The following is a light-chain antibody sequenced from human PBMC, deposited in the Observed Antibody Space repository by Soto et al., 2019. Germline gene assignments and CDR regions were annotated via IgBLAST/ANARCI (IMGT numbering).Light chain of an antibody. V-gene: IGKV3-15*01. J-gene: IGKJ4*01. CDR3: QQYYEWPLT. CDR2: DAS. Sequence: VVTKSAAALSVSPGARVTLSCRASQSAISNLAWYQQKPGQTPRLLIYDASTRATDIPARFSGSGSGTDLTITISSLQPEDFEVYYGQQYYEWPLTFGEGTKVDIK. CDR1: QSAISN.